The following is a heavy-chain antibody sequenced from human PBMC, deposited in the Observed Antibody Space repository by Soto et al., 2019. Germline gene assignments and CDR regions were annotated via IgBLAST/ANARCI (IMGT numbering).Heavy chain of an antibody. CDR1: GDSISTVDYF. J-gene: IGHJ5*01. CDR3: ARGRYCLTGRCFPNWFDS. Sequence: SETLSLSCSVSGDSISTVDYFWAWIRQPPGQALEYIGYIYKSATTYYNPSFESRVAISLDTSKSQFSLNVTSVTAADTAVYFCARGRYCLTGRCFPNWFDSWGQGTLVTVSS. CDR2: IYKSATT. V-gene: IGHV4-30-4*01. D-gene: IGHD2-15*01.